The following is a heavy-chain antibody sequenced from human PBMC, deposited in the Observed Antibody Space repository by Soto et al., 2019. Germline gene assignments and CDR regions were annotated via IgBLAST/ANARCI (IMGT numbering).Heavy chain of an antibody. D-gene: IGHD2-21*01. Sequence: QVQLVQSGAEVKKPGASVKVSCKASGYTFTTYGISWVRQAPGQGLEWMGWISAYNGNTNYAQKLQGRVTMTTDTSTSTAYMELRSLRSDDTAVYYCAITGDAYNLRLPFWPLTYWGQGTLVTVSS. V-gene: IGHV1-18*01. CDR3: AITGDAYNLRLPFWPLTY. CDR2: ISAYNGNT. CDR1: GYTFTTYG. J-gene: IGHJ4*02.